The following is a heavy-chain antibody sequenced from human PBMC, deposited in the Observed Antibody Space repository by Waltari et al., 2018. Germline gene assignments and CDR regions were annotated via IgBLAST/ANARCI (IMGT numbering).Heavy chain of an antibody. Sequence: EVQLVESGGGLVQPGGSLRLSCAASGFTFSSYEMNWVRQAPGKGREWVSYISSSGSTIYYADSVKGRFTISRDNAKNSLYLQMNSLRAEDTAVYYWARARRITIFGVVISEYFQHWGQGTLVTVSS. J-gene: IGHJ1*01. CDR1: GFTFSSYE. D-gene: IGHD3-3*01. CDR3: ARARRITIFGVVISEYFQH. CDR2: ISSSGSTI. V-gene: IGHV3-48*03.